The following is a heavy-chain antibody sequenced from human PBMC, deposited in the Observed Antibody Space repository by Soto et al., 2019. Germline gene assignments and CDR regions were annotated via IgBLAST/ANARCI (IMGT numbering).Heavy chain of an antibody. V-gene: IGHV4-34*01. CDR3: ARGVKGSSWYGGANYYYYGMDV. CDR1: GGSFSGYY. Sequence: NPSETLSPTCAVYGGSFSGYYWSWIRQPPGKGLEWIGEINHSGSTNYNPSLKSRVTISVDTSKNQFSLKLSSVTAADTAVYYCARGVKGSSWYGGANYYYYGMDVWGQGTTVTVSS. D-gene: IGHD6-13*01. J-gene: IGHJ6*02. CDR2: INHSGST.